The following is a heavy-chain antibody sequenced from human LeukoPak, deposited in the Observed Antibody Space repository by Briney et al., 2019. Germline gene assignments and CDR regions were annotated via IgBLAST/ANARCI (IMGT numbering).Heavy chain of an antibody. CDR2: IYYSGST. Sequence: SETLSLTCTVSGGSISSSSYYWGWIRQPPGKGLEWIGSIYYSGSTYYNPSLESRVTISVDTSKSQFSLKLSSVTAADTAVYYCARGDTTVPHRWFDPWGQGTLVTVSS. V-gene: IGHV4-39*07. CDR3: ARGDTTVPHRWFDP. D-gene: IGHD4-17*01. CDR1: GGSISSSSYY. J-gene: IGHJ5*02.